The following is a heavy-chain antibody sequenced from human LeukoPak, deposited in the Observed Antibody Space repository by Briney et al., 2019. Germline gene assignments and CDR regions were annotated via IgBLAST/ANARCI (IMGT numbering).Heavy chain of an antibody. CDR1: GFTFSSYG. J-gene: IGHJ4*02. CDR2: ISYDGSNK. CDR3: ASGNYFDS. Sequence: PGGSLRLSCAASGFTFSSYGMHWVRQAPGKGLEWVAVISYDGSNKYYADSVKGRFTISRDNSKNTLYLQMNSLRAEDTAVYFCASGNYFDSWGQGTLVAVSS. V-gene: IGHV3-30*03. D-gene: IGHD2-15*01.